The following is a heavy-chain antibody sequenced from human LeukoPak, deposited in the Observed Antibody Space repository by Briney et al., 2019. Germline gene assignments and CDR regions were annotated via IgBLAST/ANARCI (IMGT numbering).Heavy chain of an antibody. D-gene: IGHD3-22*01. V-gene: IGHV4-39*07. J-gene: IGHJ2*01. CDR3: ARPRLSWYFDL. CDR1: GGSISSSSYY. Sequence: SETLSLTCTVSGGSISSSSYYWGWIRQPPGKGLEWIGSIYYSGSTYYNPSLKSRVSISVDTSKNQFSLRLSSVTAADTAVYYCARPRLSWYFDLWGRGTLVTVSS. CDR2: IYYSGST.